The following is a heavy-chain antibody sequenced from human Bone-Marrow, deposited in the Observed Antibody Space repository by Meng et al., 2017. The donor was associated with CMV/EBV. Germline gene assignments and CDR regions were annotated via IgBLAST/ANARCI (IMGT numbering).Heavy chain of an antibody. CDR2: IDSDGTVT. J-gene: IGHJ4*02. Sequence: GGSLRLSCAASGFAFSTYWMHWVRQAPGKGLVWVSRIDSDGTVTTYGDSVKGRFTVSRDNAQNTMYLQMSSLRAEDTAVYFCGRDIVGHTVDYWGQGTLVTVYS. V-gene: IGHV3-74*03. CDR1: GFAFSTYW. CDR3: GRDIVGHTVDY. D-gene: IGHD1-26*01.